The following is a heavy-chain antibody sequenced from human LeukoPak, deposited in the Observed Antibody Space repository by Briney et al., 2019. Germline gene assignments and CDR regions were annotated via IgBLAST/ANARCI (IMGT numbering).Heavy chain of an antibody. CDR3: VRWFGLDY. J-gene: IGHJ4*02. D-gene: IGHD3-10*01. CDR2: IYSGGST. CDR1: GYTFSRYD. Sequence: GGSLRLSCAASGYTFSRYDVIWVRQAPGKGLEWVSVIYSGGSTYYADSVKGRFIISRDNSKNTPYLQMHSLSAEDTAVYYWVRWFGLDYWGQRTLDAHSS. V-gene: IGHV3-66*01.